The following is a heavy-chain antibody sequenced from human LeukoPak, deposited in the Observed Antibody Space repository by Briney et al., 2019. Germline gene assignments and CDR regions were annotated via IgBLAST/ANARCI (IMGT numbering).Heavy chain of an antibody. CDR2: IITILGTT. Sequence: SVKVSCKAPGGTFNSYGIIWVRQAPGQGLEWMGGIITILGTTNYAWKCQGRVTISADKSTSTAYMELSSLRSEDTAVYYCGRGGRPPHYYYYMDVWGKGTTVTVSS. CDR3: GRGGRPPHYYYYMDV. D-gene: IGHD2-15*01. J-gene: IGHJ6*03. CDR1: GGTFNSYG. V-gene: IGHV1-69*10.